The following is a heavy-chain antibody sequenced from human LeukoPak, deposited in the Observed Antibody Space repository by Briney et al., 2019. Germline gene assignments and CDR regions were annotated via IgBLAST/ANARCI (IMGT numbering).Heavy chain of an antibody. CDR1: GGSINGYS. V-gene: IGHV4-4*09. J-gene: IGHJ2*01. CDR3: ARRIQLWSYWHFDL. CDR2: MFDRGSP. D-gene: IGHD1-1*01. Sequence: SETLSLTCSVSGGSINGYSWGWVRQPPGKGLECIGYMFDRGSPNHHPSLQNRVTTSVDTPKNEFSLRLTSVTAADTAVYYCARRIQLWSYWHFDLWGRGTLVTVSS.